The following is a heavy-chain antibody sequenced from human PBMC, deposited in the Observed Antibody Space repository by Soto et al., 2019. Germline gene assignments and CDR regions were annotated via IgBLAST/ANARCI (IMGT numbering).Heavy chain of an antibody. CDR3: ARDSPMYKQQLNV. Sequence: PGGSLRLSCAASGFTFSSYAMHWVRQAPGKGLEWVAVISYDGSNKYYADSVKGRFTISRDNSKNTLYPQMNSLRAEDTAVYYCARDSPMYKQQLNVWGQGTTVTVSS. V-gene: IGHV3-30-3*01. J-gene: IGHJ6*02. CDR2: ISYDGSNK. CDR1: GFTFSSYA. D-gene: IGHD6-13*01.